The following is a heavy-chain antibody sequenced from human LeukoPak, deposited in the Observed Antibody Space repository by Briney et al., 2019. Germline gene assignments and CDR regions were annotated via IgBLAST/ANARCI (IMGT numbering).Heavy chain of an antibody. J-gene: IGHJ6*02. V-gene: IGHV1-2*02. Sequence: EASVKVSCKTSGYTFTGYYMHWVRQAPGQGLEWMGWINPNSGGTNYAQKFQGRVTMTRDTSISTAYMELSRLRSDDTAVYYCSRVFKDYDFWRGYSLHYYYGMDVWGQGTPVPVP. CDR1: GYTFTGYY. CDR2: INPNSGGT. D-gene: IGHD3-3*01. CDR3: SRVFKDYDFWRGYSLHYYYGMDV.